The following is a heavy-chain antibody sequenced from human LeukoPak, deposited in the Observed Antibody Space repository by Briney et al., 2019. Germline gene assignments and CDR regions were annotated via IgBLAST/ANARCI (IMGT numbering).Heavy chain of an antibody. D-gene: IGHD3-16*01. CDR3: ARAFAGYFFDY. Sequence: SQTLSLTCAISGDDVSSNSAAWRWIRLSPSRGLEWLERTYYRSKLYYDYAVSVKSRLTVNPDTSKNQFSLQLNSVTPEDTAVYYCARAFAGYFFDYWGQGILVTVSS. CDR2: TYYRSKLYY. J-gene: IGHJ4*02. V-gene: IGHV6-1*01. CDR1: GDDVSSNSAA.